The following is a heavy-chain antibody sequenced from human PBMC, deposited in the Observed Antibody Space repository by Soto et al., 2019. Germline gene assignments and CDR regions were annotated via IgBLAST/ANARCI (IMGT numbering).Heavy chain of an antibody. CDR2: IYYSGST. V-gene: IGHV4-59*08. D-gene: IGHD6-13*01. Sequence: PSETLSLTCTVSGGSISSYYWSWIRQPPGKGLEWIGYIYYSGSTNYNPSLKSRATISVDTSKNQFSLKLSSVTAADTAVYYCARHEPIAAAVQAQAIDYWGQGTLVTVSS. J-gene: IGHJ4*02. CDR3: ARHEPIAAAVQAQAIDY. CDR1: GGSISSYY.